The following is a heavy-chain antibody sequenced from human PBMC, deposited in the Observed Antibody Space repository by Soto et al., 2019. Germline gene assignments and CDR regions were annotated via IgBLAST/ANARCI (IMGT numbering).Heavy chain of an antibody. D-gene: IGHD1-1*01. V-gene: IGHV4-4*02. Sequence: SETLSLTCDVSGGSISSFNWWSWVRQTPGKGLEWIGEIYHSGSTNYNPSLKSRLTVSLDKPKNQFSLKLSSVTAADTAVYYCARVPQLRTPHYYFDYWGQGTLVTVSS. J-gene: IGHJ4*02. CDR2: IYHSGST. CDR3: ARVPQLRTPHYYFDY. CDR1: GGSISSFNW.